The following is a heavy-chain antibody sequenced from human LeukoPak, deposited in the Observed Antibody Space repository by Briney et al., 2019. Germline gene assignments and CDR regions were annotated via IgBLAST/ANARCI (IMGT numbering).Heavy chain of an antibody. J-gene: IGHJ5*02. CDR3: ARAGLGYQLLASYNWFDP. Sequence: PGGSLRLSCAASGFTFSRFGMHWVRQAPGKGLEWVAVISYDGSNKYYTDSVKGRFTISRDNSKNTLYLQMNSLRAEDTAVYYCARAGLGYQLLASYNWFDPWGQGTLVTVSS. CDR2: ISYDGSNK. V-gene: IGHV3-30*03. D-gene: IGHD2-2*01. CDR1: GFTFSRFG.